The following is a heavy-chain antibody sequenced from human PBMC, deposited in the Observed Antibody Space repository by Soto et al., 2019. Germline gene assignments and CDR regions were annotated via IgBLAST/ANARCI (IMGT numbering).Heavy chain of an antibody. J-gene: IGHJ5*02. D-gene: IGHD6-13*01. CDR2: IYYSGST. V-gene: IGHV4-59*01. Sequence: PSETLSLTCTASGGSISSYYWSWIRQPPGKGLEWIGYIYYSGSTNYNPSLKSRVTISVDTSKNQFSLKLSSVTAADTAVYYCARVGTDYSSSYWFDPWGQGTLVTVSS. CDR3: ARVGTDYSSSYWFDP. CDR1: GGSISSYY.